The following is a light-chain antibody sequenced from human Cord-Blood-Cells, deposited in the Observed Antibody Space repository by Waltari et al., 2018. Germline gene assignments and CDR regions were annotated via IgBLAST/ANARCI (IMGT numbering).Light chain of an antibody. Sequence: DIVMTQTPLSSPVTLGQPASISCRASQSVSSYLAWYQQKPGQAPRLLIYDASNRATGIPARFSGSGSGTDFTLTISSLEPEDFAVYYCQQRSNWLTFGGGTKVEIK. CDR1: QSVSSY. CDR2: DAS. J-gene: IGKJ4*01. V-gene: IGKV3-11*01. CDR3: QQRSNWLT.